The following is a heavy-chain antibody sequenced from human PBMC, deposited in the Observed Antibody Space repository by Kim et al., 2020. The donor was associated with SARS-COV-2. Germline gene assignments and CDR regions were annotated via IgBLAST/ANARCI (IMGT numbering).Heavy chain of an antibody. J-gene: IGHJ4*02. Sequence: YSPSCQGQVTISAAKSISTAYLQWSSLKASDNAMYYCARRIGGILEHFDYWGQGTLVTVSS. V-gene: IGHV5-51*01. CDR3: ARRIGGILEHFDY. D-gene: IGHD3-3*01.